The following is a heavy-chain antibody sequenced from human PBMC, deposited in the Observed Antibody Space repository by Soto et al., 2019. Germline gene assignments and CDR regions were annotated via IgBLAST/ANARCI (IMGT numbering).Heavy chain of an antibody. D-gene: IGHD3-9*01. Sequence: SVKVSCKASGGTFSSYTISWVRQAPGQGLEWMGRIIPILGIANYAQKFQGRVTMTTDTSTSTAYMELRSLRSDDTAVYYCARDRDDIPEYMDVWGKGTTVTVSS. CDR1: GGTFSSYT. J-gene: IGHJ6*03. CDR3: ARDRDDIPEYMDV. V-gene: IGHV1-69*04. CDR2: IIPILGIA.